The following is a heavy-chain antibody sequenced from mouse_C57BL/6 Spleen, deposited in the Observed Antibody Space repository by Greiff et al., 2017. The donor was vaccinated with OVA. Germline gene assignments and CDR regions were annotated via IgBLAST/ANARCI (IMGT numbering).Heavy chain of an antibody. V-gene: IGHV1-39*01. J-gene: IGHJ3*01. D-gene: IGHD2-4*01. CDR1: GYSFTDYN. Sequence: LVESGPELVKPGASVKISCKASGYSFTDYNMNWVKQSNGKSLEWIGVINPNYGTTSYNQKFKGKATLTVDQSSSTAYMQLNSLTSEDSAVYYCARTLFYYDYDGGFAYWGQGTLVTVSA. CDR2: INPNYGTT. CDR3: ARTLFYYDYDGGFAY.